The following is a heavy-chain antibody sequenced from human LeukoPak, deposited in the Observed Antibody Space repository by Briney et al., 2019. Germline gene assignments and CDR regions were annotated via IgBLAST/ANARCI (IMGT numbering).Heavy chain of an antibody. D-gene: IGHD4-23*01. CDR1: GFNFSTYW. CDR3: AKVVMTTVGLDY. J-gene: IGHJ4*02. V-gene: IGHV3-23*01. Sequence: GGSLRLSCAASGFNFSTYWMTWVRQVLGKGLEWVSAISGSGGSTYYADSVKGRFTISRDNSKNTLYLQMNSLRAEDTAVYYCAKVVMTTVGLDYWGQGTLVTVSS. CDR2: ISGSGGST.